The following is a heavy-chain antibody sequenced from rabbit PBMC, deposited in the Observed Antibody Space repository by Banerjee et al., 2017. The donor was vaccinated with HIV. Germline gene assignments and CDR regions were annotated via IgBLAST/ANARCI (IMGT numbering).Heavy chain of an antibody. CDR1: GFSFSRDYV. J-gene: IGHJ4*01. D-gene: IGHD4-1*01. CDR2: MNTYTGKA. Sequence: QEQLVESGGGLVQPGGSLALTCTASGFSFSRDYVMCWVRQAPGKGLVWIGCMNTYTGKAVYATWTKGRFTVSKTSSTTVTLHMTSLTAADTATYSCARDLVGVIGWNFGLWGPGTLVTVS. CDR3: ARDLVGVIGWNFGL. V-gene: IGHV1S45*01.